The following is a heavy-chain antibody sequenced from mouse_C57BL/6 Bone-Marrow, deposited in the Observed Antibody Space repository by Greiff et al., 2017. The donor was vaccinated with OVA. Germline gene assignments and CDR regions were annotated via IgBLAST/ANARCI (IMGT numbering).Heavy chain of an antibody. J-gene: IGHJ1*03. CDR1: GYTFTSYG. V-gene: IGHV1-81*01. Sequence: QVQLQQPGAELARPGASVKLSCKASGYTFTSYGISWVKQRTGQGLEWIGEIYPRSGNTYYNEKFKGKATLTADKSSSTAYMELRSLTSEDSAVYFCARGYYGSSYWYFDVWGTGTTVTVSS. CDR2: IYPRSGNT. D-gene: IGHD1-1*01. CDR3: ARGYYGSSYWYFDV.